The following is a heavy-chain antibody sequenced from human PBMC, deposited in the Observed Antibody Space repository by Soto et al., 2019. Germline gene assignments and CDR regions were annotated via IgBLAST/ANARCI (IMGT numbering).Heavy chain of an antibody. J-gene: IGHJ6*02. CDR2: IRSNAYDGTT. CDR1: GFTFGDYS. D-gene: IGHD2-2*01. CDR3: NSGDVALLPAALEPHYNYGMDV. Sequence: PGGSLRLSCTTCGFTFGDYSITWVRQAPWKGLEWVGFIRSNAYDGTTEYAASVKGRFIISRDDSKSTASLQMNSLKSEDTAVYYCNSGDVALLPAALEPHYNYGMDVSGHGTTVAVSS. V-gene: IGHV3-49*04.